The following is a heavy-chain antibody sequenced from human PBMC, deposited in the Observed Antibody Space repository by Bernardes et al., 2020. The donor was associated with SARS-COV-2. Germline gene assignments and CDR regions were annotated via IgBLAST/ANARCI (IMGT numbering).Heavy chain of an antibody. CDR2: ISTGGSTK. V-gene: IGHV3-48*03. Sequence: GGSLRLSCAASGFTFSSSVMIWVRPATGKGLEWVSYISTGGSTKYYADSVKGRFTISRDNAKHSLYLQMNSLRAEDTAVYYCAREYTYGFDSWGQGTLVTVSS. J-gene: IGHJ4*02. CDR1: GFTFSSSV. CDR3: AREYTYGFDS. D-gene: IGHD5-18*01.